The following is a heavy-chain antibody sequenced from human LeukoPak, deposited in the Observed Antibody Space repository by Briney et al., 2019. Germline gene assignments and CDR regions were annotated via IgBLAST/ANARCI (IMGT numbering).Heavy chain of an antibody. CDR2: ISGSGGST. V-gene: IGHV3-23*01. CDR1: GFTFSSYA. Sequence: GGSLRLSCAASGFTFSSYAMSWVRQAPGKGLEWVSAISGSGGSTYYADSVKGRFTISRDNSKNTLYLQMNSLRAEDTAVYYCAKDSVVVTAIRVGHYFDYWGQGTLVTVSS. D-gene: IGHD2-21*02. J-gene: IGHJ4*02. CDR3: AKDSVVVTAIRVGHYFDY.